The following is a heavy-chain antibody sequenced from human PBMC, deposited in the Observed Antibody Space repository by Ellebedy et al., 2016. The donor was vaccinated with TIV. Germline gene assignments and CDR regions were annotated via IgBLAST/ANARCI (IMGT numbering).Heavy chain of an antibody. CDR1: GGSISRDY. D-gene: IGHD5-24*01. CDR2: SHSSGTT. CDR3: GGSRDGYIDY. V-gene: IGHV4-4*07. Sequence: MPSETLSLTCTVSGGSISRDYWSWIRQPAGKGLEWIGRSHSSGTTNYKPSLKSRVTMSVDTSKNQFSLKLSSVTAADTAVYYCGGSRDGYIDYWGQGTPVTVSS. J-gene: IGHJ4*02.